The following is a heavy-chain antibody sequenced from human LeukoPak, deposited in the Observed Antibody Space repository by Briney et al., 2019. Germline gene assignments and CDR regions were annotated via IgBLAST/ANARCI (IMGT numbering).Heavy chain of an antibody. J-gene: IGHJ4*02. CDR3: ARGLPGSYGRDY. CDR1: GFTFSNYW. D-gene: IGHD3-9*01. Sequence: PGGSQRLSCAASGFTFSNYWMDWVRQAPGKGLVWVSLINSDDTYRKYADSARGRFAISRDNAKNTLYLQMNSLTAEDTAVYYCARGLPGSYGRDYWGQGILVTVSS. V-gene: IGHV3-74*03. CDR2: INSDDTYR.